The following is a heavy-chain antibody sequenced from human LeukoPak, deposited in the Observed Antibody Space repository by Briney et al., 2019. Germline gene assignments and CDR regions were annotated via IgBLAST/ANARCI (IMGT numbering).Heavy chain of an antibody. J-gene: IGHJ6*03. CDR1: GFTFSSYS. CDR3: ARDPYSGNYGAYYYYYMDV. D-gene: IGHD1-26*01. V-gene: IGHV3-21*01. Sequence: TPGGSLRLSCAASGFTFSSYSMNWVRQAPGKGLEWVSSITSGSSYIYYADSVKGRFTISRDNAKSSLYLQMDSLRAEDTAVYYCARDPYSGNYGAYYYYYMDVWGKGTTVTISS. CDR2: ITSGSSYI.